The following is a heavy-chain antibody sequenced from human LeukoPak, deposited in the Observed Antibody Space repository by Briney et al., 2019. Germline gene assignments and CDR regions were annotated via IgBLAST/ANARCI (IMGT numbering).Heavy chain of an antibody. CDR2: IIPIFGTA. Sequence: SVKVSCKASGGTFSSYAISWVRQAPGQGLEWMGRIIPIFGTANYAQKFQGRVTITTDESTSTAYMELSSLRSEDTAVYYCTRTDIVATITRDFDYWGQGTLVTVSS. CDR3: TRTDIVATITRDFDY. CDR1: GGTFSSYA. J-gene: IGHJ4*02. V-gene: IGHV1-69*05. D-gene: IGHD5-12*01.